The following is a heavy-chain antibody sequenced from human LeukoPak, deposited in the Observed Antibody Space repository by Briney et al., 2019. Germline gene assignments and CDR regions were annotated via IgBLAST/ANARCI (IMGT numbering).Heavy chain of an antibody. D-gene: IGHD6-6*01. J-gene: IGHJ4*02. Sequence: SETLSLTCTVSGGSMNGYYWSWIRQPPGMGLEWIGNIYYSGSTNYNPSLKSRVTISVETSKNQFSLNLSSVTAADTAVYYCARRASIAGRLFDYWGQGTLVTVSS. V-gene: IGHV4-59*01. CDR1: GGSMNGYY. CDR3: ARRASIAGRLFDY. CDR2: IYYSGST.